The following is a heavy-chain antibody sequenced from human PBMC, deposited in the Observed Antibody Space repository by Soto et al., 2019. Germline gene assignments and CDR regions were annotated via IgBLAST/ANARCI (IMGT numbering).Heavy chain of an antibody. CDR2: IYYSGST. CDR1: GGSVSSGSYY. J-gene: IGHJ6*02. D-gene: IGHD3-10*01. Sequence: SETLSLTCTVSGGSVSSGSYYWSWIQQPPGKGLEWIGYIYYSGSTNYNPSLKSRVTISVDTSKNQFSLKLSSVTAADTAVYYCARGGITMVRGADYGMDVWGQGTTVTVSS. CDR3: ARGGITMVRGADYGMDV. V-gene: IGHV4-61*01.